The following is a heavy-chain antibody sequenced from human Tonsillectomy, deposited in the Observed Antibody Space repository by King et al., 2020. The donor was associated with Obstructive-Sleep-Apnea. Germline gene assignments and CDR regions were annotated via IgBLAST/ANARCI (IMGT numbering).Heavy chain of an antibody. Sequence: VQLVESGGGLVKPGGSLRLSCAASGFTFSNAWMSWVRQAPGKGLEWVGRIKSKTDGGTTDYAAPVKGRFTISRDDSKNTLYLQMNSLKTEDTAVYYCPTDLCGGPRTYSYGWNEGWFDPWGQGTLVTVSS. V-gene: IGHV3-15*01. CDR3: PTDLCGGPRTYSYGWNEGWFDP. J-gene: IGHJ5*02. D-gene: IGHD5-18*01. CDR2: IKSKTDGGTT. CDR1: GFTFSNAW.